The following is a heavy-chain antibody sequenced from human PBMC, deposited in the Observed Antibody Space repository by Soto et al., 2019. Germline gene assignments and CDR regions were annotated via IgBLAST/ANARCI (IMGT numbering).Heavy chain of an antibody. J-gene: IGHJ4*02. CDR2: IYYSGST. V-gene: IGHV4-31*03. D-gene: IGHD6-19*01. CDR1: GGSISSGGYY. CDR3: ARVRGSSGWYHFDY. Sequence: QVQLQESGPGLVKPSQTLSLTCTVSGGSISSGGYYWSWIRQHPGKGLEWIGYIYYSGSTYYNPSRKSRVTISVDTSKNQFSLKLNSVTAADTAVYYCARVRGSSGWYHFDYWGQGTLVTVSS.